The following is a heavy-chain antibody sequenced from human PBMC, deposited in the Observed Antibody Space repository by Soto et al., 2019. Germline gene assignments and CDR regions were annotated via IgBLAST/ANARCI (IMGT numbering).Heavy chain of an antibody. CDR3: ASGRGRYFYYGMDV. D-gene: IGHD1-26*01. V-gene: IGHV3-23*01. CDR2: IVGSGGRT. Sequence: GGSLRLSCVASGFTFSSYAMSWVRQAPGKGLEWVSSIVGSGGRTYYADSVQGRFSISRDNSKNTLYLQMNSLRAEDTAVYYCASGRGRYFYYGMDVWGQGTTVTV. CDR1: GFTFSSYA. J-gene: IGHJ6*02.